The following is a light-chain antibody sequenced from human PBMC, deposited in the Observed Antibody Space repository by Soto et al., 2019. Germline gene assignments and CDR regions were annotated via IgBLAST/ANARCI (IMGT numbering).Light chain of an antibody. CDR1: QTVGSSY. Sequence: EIVLTQSPGTLSLSPGERVTLSCRASQTVGSSYLAWYQQKPGQAPRLLIYGASTRATGIPDRFTGSGSGTDFTLTIARLEPEDFAVYYCQQYGGPVPWTFGQGTKVDI. V-gene: IGKV3-20*01. CDR3: QQYGGPVPWT. CDR2: GAS. J-gene: IGKJ1*01.